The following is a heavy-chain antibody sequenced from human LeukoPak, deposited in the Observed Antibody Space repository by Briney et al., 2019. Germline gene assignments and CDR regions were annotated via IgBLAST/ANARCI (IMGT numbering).Heavy chain of an antibody. Sequence: AGGSLRLSCAASGFTFSSYAMSWVRQAPGKGLEWVSTISGSGAGTYYPDYVKGRFTISRDNSKNTLYLQMNSLRAEDTAVYYCAKDAFHDSSGYYSPFDYWGQGTLVSVSS. D-gene: IGHD3-22*01. CDR1: GFTFSSYA. CDR2: ISGSGAGT. CDR3: AKDAFHDSSGYYSPFDY. J-gene: IGHJ4*02. V-gene: IGHV3-23*01.